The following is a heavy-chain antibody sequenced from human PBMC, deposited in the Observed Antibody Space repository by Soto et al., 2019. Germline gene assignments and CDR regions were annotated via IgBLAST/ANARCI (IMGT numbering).Heavy chain of an antibody. Sequence: QVQLQQWGAGLLKPSETLSLTCAVYGGSFSAYYWTWIRQPPGKGLEWIGEINHSGSTNYNPSLKSRVTISVDTSKNQFSLKLSSVTAADTAVYYCARGPRLKSGQFDYWVQGTLVTVSS. D-gene: IGHD3-16*01. J-gene: IGHJ4*02. CDR1: GGSFSAYY. CDR2: INHSGST. V-gene: IGHV4-34*01. CDR3: ARGPRLKSGQFDY.